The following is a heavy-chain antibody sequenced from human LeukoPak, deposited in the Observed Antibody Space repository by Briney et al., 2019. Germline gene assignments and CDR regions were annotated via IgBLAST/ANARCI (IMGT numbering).Heavy chain of an antibody. J-gene: IGHJ4*02. CDR1: GGSIINSNW. D-gene: IGHD3-9*01. Sequence: SGTLSLTCAVSGGSIINSNWWSWVRQPPGKGLEWIGEIDHSGSTNYNPSLKSRVTISVDTSKNQFSLKLSSVTAADTAVYYCARGYSVRYFDWLLFDYWGQGTLVTVSS. V-gene: IGHV4-4*02. CDR3: ARGYSVRYFDWLLFDY. CDR2: IDHSGST.